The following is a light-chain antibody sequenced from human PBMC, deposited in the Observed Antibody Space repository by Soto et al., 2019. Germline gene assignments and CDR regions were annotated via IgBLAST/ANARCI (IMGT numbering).Light chain of an antibody. CDR2: DAS. V-gene: IGKV3-20*01. CDR1: QSVSSTY. J-gene: IGKJ1*01. CDR3: QQFLSSPVT. Sequence: EIFLTQSPGTLSLSPGERATLSCRASQSVSSTYLAWYQQKPGQAPRLLIHDASSRATGIPDRFSGSGSGRDFTLTISRLEPEDFAVYFCQQFLSSPVTFGPGTKVEI.